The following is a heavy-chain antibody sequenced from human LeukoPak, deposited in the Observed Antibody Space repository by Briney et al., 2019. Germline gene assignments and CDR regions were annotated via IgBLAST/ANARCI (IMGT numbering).Heavy chain of an antibody. D-gene: IGHD6-13*01. CDR1: GYTFTGYY. V-gene: IGHV1-2*02. Sequence: APVKVSCKASGYTFTGYYMHWVRQAPGQGLEWMGWINPNSGGTNYAQKFQGRVTMTRDTSISTAYMELSRLRSDDTAVYYCARKVGGQLVLDYWGQGTLVTVSS. J-gene: IGHJ4*02. CDR3: ARKVGGQLVLDY. CDR2: INPNSGGT.